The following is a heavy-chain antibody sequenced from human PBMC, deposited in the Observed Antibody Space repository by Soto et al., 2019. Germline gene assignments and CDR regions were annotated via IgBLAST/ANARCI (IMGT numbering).Heavy chain of an antibody. CDR2: IDPSDSYT. Sequence: GESLKISCKGSGYSFTSYWISWVRQMPGKGLEWMGRIDPSDSYTNYGPSFQGHVTISADKSISTAYLQWSSLKASDTAMYYCASSLRGSTAMVRYVMDFRGQGSTVIVSS. CDR1: GYSFTSYW. V-gene: IGHV5-10-1*01. J-gene: IGHJ6*02. CDR3: ASSLRGSTAMVRYVMDF. D-gene: IGHD5-18*01.